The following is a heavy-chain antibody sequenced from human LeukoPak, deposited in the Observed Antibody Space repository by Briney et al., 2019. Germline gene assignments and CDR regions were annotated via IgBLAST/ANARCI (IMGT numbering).Heavy chain of an antibody. CDR1: GFTFSSYG. J-gene: IGHJ4*02. CDR3: ASAAATLTNLRLVDY. Sequence: GGSLRLSCAASGFTFSSYGMHWVRQAPGKGLEWVAFIRYDGSNKYYADSVKGRFTISRDNSKNTLYLQMNGLRTEDTGVYYCASAAATLTNLRLVDYWGQGTLVTVSS. D-gene: IGHD4-17*01. CDR2: IRYDGSNK. V-gene: IGHV3-30*02.